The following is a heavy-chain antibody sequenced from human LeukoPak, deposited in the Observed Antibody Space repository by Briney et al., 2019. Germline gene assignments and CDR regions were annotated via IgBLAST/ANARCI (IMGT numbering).Heavy chain of an antibody. D-gene: IGHD3-16*01. CDR1: GGSISSGGYP. V-gene: IGHV4-30-2*01. CDR3: ARGGDLAYFDY. CDR2: VYHSGST. Sequence: SETLSLTCAVSGGSISSGGYPWSWLRQPPGKGVEWIGYVYHSGSTYYNPSLKSRVTISVDRSKNQLSLKLSSVTAADTAVSYCARGGDLAYFDYWGQGTLVTVSS. J-gene: IGHJ4*02.